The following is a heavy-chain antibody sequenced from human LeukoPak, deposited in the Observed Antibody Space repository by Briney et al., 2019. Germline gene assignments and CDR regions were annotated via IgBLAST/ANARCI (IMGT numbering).Heavy chain of an antibody. CDR1: GYSISRGYS. CDR2: IYHSGST. CDR3: ATEDYYNSGGYYLDY. J-gene: IGHJ4*02. Sequence: PSETLSLTCTCSGYSISRGYSWGWIRPPPGKGLEWIGNIYHSGSTNYSPSLKSRVTISIDNSKHQFSLKLSSVTAADTAVYFCATEDYYNSGGYYLDYWGQGTLVTVSS. D-gene: IGHD3-22*01. V-gene: IGHV4-38-2*02.